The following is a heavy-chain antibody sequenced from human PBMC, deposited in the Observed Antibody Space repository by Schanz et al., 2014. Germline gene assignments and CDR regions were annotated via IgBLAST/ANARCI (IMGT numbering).Heavy chain of an antibody. CDR2: MYYSGST. CDR3: ARARFTGYYMDV. V-gene: IGHV4-59*01. D-gene: IGHD3-9*01. Sequence: QVQLQESGPGLVKPSETLSLTCTVSGGSISSYYWSWIRQPPGKGLEWIGYMYYSGSTNYNPSLKSRVTMSVDTSKNQFSLKLSSVTAADTAVYYCARARFTGYYMDVWGQGTAVTVSS. CDR1: GGSISSYY. J-gene: IGHJ6*02.